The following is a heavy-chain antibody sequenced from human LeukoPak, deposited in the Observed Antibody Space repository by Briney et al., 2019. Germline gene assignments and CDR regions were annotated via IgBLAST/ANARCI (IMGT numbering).Heavy chain of an antibody. Sequence: SETLSLTCTVSGYSLSSGYYWGWIRQPPGKGLEWIGSIYHSGSTYYNPSLKSRVTISVDTSKNQFSLKLSSVTAADTAVYYCARTSSMVRGVIITRLDYFDYWGQGTLVTVSS. J-gene: IGHJ4*02. CDR2: IYHSGST. CDR3: ARTSSMVRGVIITRLDYFDY. D-gene: IGHD3-10*01. V-gene: IGHV4-38-2*02. CDR1: GYSLSSGYY.